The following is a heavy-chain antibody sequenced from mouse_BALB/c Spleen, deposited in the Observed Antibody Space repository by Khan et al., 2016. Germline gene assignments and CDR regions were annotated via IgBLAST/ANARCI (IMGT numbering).Heavy chain of an antibody. CDR1: GYSITSGYG. D-gene: IGHD1-2*01. J-gene: IGHJ2*01. CDR2: ISYSGST. CDR3: ARTARIKY. Sequence: EVQLQESGPGLVKPSQSLSLTCTVTGYSITSGYGWNWIRQFPGNKLEWMGYISYSGSTNYNPSLKSRISITRDTSKNQLFLQLNSVTPEDTATYYCARTARIKYWGQGTTLTVSS. V-gene: IGHV3-2*02.